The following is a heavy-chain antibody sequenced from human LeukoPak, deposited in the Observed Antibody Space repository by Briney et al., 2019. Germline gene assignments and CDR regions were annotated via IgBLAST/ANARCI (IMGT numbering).Heavy chain of an antibody. V-gene: IGHV3-23*01. CDR1: GPTFSVYA. J-gene: IGHJ3*01. CDR2: ISGSGTGT. D-gene: IGHD3-16*01. CDR3: AREPPITPRDGHGLDL. Sequence: PGGSLRLSCAPSGPTFSVYAMSWVRQAPGKGLEWVSGISGSGTGTYYADSVKGRFTISRDNSKNTLYLQMNSLSAEDTAVFYCAREPPITPRDGHGLDLWGHGTLVIVSS.